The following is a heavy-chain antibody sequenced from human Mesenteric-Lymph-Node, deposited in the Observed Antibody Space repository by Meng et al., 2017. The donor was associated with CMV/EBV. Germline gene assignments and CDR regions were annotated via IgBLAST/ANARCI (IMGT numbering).Heavy chain of an antibody. D-gene: IGHD2-15*01. CDR2: ISSSGSTI. CDR1: GFTFSDYY. V-gene: IGHV3-11*04. Sequence: GESLKISCAASGFTFSDYYMSWIRQAPGKGLEWVSYISSSGSTIYYADSVKGRLTISRDNAKNSLYLQMNSLRAEDTAVYYCARDGIYCSGGSCPSGFDYWGQGTLVTVSS. CDR3: ARDGIYCSGGSCPSGFDY. J-gene: IGHJ4*02.